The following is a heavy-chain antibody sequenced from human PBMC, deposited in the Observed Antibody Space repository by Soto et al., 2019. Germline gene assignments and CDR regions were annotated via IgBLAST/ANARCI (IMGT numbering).Heavy chain of an antibody. CDR3: ASAQWLTGFDY. CDR2: IYYSGST. D-gene: IGHD6-19*01. V-gene: IGHV4-59*08. Sequence: PSETLSLTCTVSGGSISSYYWSWIRQPPGKGLEWIGYIYYSGSTNYNPSLKSRVTISVDTSKNQFSLKLSSVTAADTAVYYCASAQWLTGFDYWGQGTLVTVSS. CDR1: GGSISSYY. J-gene: IGHJ4*02.